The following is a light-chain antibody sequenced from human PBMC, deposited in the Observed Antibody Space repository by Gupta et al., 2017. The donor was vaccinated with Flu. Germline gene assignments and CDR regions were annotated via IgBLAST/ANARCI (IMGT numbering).Light chain of an antibody. CDR1: QSIDSW. Sequence: DIHMTQSPSTLSASLGDRVTITCRASQSIDSWLAWYQQKPGKAPSLLIYKASYLESGVPSRFSGSGSGTEFTLTISSLQPNDFATYYCQQYNSYPISFGGGTKVEIK. J-gene: IGKJ4*01. CDR2: KAS. V-gene: IGKV1-5*03. CDR3: QQYNSYPIS.